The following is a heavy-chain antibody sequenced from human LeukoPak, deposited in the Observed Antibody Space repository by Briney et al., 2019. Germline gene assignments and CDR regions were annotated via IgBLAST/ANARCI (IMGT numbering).Heavy chain of an antibody. D-gene: IGHD4-17*01. CDR2: ISGSGGST. Sequence: GGSLRLSCAASGSTFSSYAMSWFRQAPGKGLEWVSAISGSGGSTYYADSVKGRFTISRDNSKNTLYLQMNSLRAEDTAVYYCAKDLDSGDPPYWYFDLWGRGTLVTVSS. J-gene: IGHJ2*01. V-gene: IGHV3-23*01. CDR1: GSTFSSYA. CDR3: AKDLDSGDPPYWYFDL.